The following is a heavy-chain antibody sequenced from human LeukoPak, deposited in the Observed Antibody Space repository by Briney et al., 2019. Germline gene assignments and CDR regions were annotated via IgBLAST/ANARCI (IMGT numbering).Heavy chain of an antibody. J-gene: IGHJ6*03. CDR1: GGTLSSYA. Sequence: ASVKVSCKASGGTLSSYAISWVRQAPGQGLEWMGGIIPIFGTANYAQKFQGRVTITADESTSTAYMELSSLRSGDTAVYYCARYDFWSGSPYYYYYYMDVWGKGTTVTVSS. CDR2: IIPIFGTA. V-gene: IGHV1-69*13. D-gene: IGHD3-3*01. CDR3: ARYDFWSGSPYYYYYYMDV.